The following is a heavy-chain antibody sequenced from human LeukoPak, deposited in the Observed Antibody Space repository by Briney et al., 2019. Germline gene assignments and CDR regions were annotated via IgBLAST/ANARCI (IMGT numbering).Heavy chain of an antibody. V-gene: IGHV3-53*01. D-gene: IGHD4-17*01. CDR3: ARVSVTTTSDAFDI. J-gene: IGHJ3*02. CDR1: GFSVSSNY. CDR2: IYSSGST. Sequence: GGSLRLSCAASGFSVSSNYMSWVRQSPGKGLEWVSIIYSSGSTYYADSLEGRFTISRDSSKNTLYLQVNSLRAKDTAIYYCARVSVTTTSDAFDIWGQGTMVTVSS.